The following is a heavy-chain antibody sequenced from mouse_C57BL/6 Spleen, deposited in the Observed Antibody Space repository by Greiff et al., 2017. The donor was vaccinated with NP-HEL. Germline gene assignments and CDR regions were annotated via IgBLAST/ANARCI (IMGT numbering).Heavy chain of an antibody. CDR1: GYAFSSSW. J-gene: IGHJ2*01. Sequence: VKLMESGPELVKPGASVKISCKASGYAFSSSWMNWVKQRPGKGLEWIGRIYPGDGDTNYNGKFKGKATLTADKSSSTAYMQLSSLTSEDSAVYFCARGRGEYYFDYWGQGTTLTVSS. D-gene: IGHD3-3*01. CDR2: IYPGDGDT. V-gene: IGHV1-82*01. CDR3: ARGRGEYYFDY.